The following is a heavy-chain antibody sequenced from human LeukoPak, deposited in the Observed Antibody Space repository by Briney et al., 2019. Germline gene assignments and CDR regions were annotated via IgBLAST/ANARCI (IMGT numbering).Heavy chain of an antibody. V-gene: IGHV4-39*07. D-gene: IGHD3-22*01. CDR1: GGSISSSSYY. CDR2: IYYSGST. J-gene: IGHJ5*02. CDR3: ARDEGDSSGYYYSYNWFDP. Sequence: SETLSLTCTVSGGSISSSSYYWGWIRQPPGKGLEWIGSIYYSGSTYYNPSLKRRVTISVDTSKNQFSLKLSSVTAADTAVYYCARDEGDSSGYYYSYNWFDPWGQGTLVIVSS.